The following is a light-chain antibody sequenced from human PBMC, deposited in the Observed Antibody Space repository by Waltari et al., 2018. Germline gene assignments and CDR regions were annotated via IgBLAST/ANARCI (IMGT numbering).Light chain of an antibody. CDR2: EAS. CDR3: QQDNHLPPIT. J-gene: IGKJ5*01. V-gene: IGKV3-15*01. Sequence: EIVLPQSPATLSVSPGARATFSCRASQSVSSNFAWYQQKPGQAPRLLIYEASTRATSIPARFRGSGSGTDFTLTISSLQSEDSAVYYCQQDNHLPPITVGQGTRLEIK. CDR1: QSVSSN.